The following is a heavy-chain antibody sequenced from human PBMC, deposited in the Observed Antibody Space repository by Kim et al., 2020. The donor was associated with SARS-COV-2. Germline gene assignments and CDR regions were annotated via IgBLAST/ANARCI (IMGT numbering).Heavy chain of an antibody. D-gene: IGHD2-15*01. CDR3: AKSCSSCQYYYYYGIEV. Sequence: GGSLRLSCAASGFTFSSYAMSWVRQAPGKGLEWVSAISGSGGSTYYADSVKGRFTISRDNAKNTLYLQMNSLRAEDTAVYYCAKSCSSCQYYYYYGIEVWGQEPTVTVS. J-gene: IGHJ6*02. V-gene: IGHV3-23*01. CDR1: GFTFSSYA. CDR2: ISGSGGST.